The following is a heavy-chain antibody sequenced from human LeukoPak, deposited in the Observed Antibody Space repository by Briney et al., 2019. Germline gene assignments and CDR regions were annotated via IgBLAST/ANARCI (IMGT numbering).Heavy chain of an antibody. V-gene: IGHV3-23*01. Sequence: GGSLRLSCAASGFTFSSYAMSWVRQAPGKGLEWVSAISGSGGSTYYADSVKGRFTISRDNSKNTLYLQMNSLRAEDTAVYYCAKEIVVVPAAMIGEDYWGQGTLVTVSS. CDR3: AKEIVVVPAAMIGEDY. CDR1: GFTFSSYA. CDR2: ISGSGGST. D-gene: IGHD2-2*01. J-gene: IGHJ4*02.